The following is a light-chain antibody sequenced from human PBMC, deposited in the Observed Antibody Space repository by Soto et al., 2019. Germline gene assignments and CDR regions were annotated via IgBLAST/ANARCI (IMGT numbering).Light chain of an antibody. J-gene: IGKJ2*01. CDR3: QKYNNWHQYT. V-gene: IGKV3-15*01. CDR2: GAS. Sequence: EIVMTQSPATLSVSPGERATLSCRASQSVSSNLAWYQQIPGQAPRLLIYGASTRATGIPARFSGSGSGTDFTLTISSLQAEDFAVYYCQKYNNWHQYTFGQGTKLEIK. CDR1: QSVSSN.